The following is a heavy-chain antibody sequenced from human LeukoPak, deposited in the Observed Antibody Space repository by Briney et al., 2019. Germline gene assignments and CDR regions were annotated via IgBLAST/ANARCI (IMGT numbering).Heavy chain of an antibody. V-gene: IGHV4-34*01. CDR1: CGSLSVYY. CDR3: RGGSPYYYYYYMDV. CDR2: INHSGST. Sequence: SETLSLTHALYCGSLSVYYCRWIRQPAGKGLEWVGEINHSGSTNYNPSLKSRVTISVDTSKNQFSLKLSSVTAADTAVYYCRGGSPYYYYYYMDVWGKGTTVTVSS. J-gene: IGHJ6*03. D-gene: IGHD3-3*01.